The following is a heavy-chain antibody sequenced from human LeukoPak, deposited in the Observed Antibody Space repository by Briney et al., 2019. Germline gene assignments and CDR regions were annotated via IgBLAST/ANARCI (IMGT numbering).Heavy chain of an antibody. Sequence: GGSLRLSCAASGFTFSSYAMHWVRQAPGKGLEWVAVISYDGSNKYYADSVKGRFTISRDNSKNTLYLQMNSLRAEDTAVYYCAKDRTPHSSGPFDYWGQGTLVTVSS. J-gene: IGHJ4*02. D-gene: IGHD2-15*01. CDR1: GFTFSSYA. CDR2: ISYDGSNK. V-gene: IGHV3-30*04. CDR3: AKDRTPHSSGPFDY.